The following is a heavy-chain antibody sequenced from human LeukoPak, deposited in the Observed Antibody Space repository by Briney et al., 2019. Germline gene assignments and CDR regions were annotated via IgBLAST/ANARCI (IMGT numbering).Heavy chain of an antibody. V-gene: IGHV1-2*02. CDR3: ASIGGTSLEY. CDR1: GYTFTDHY. D-gene: IGHD4-23*01. J-gene: IGHJ4*02. CDR2: INTYSGGT. Sequence: ASVKVSCKASGYTFTDHYMHWVRQAPGQGLEWVGWINTYSGGTNYAQKFQGRVTMTRDTSINTAYMEVSRLRSDDTAVYYCASIGGTSLEYWGQGTLVTVSS.